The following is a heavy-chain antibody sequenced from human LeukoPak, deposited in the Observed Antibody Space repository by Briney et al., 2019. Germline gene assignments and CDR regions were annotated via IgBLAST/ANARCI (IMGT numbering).Heavy chain of an antibody. CDR2: IYSAGKT. CDR1: GFTVSGNY. CDR3: AGSSHLGFVELFGALDY. V-gene: IGHV3-53*01. D-gene: IGHD3-10*01. J-gene: IGHJ4*02. Sequence: PGGSLRLSCAASGFTVSGNYMTWVRQAPGKGLEWVSVIYSAGKTFYADSVKGRFTISRDNSKNSLYLEMNSLRAEDTAVYYCAGSSHLGFVELFGALDYWGQGTLVTVSS.